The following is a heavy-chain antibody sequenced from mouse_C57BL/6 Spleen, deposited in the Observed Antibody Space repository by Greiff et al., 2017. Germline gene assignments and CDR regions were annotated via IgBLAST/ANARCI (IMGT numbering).Heavy chain of an antibody. CDR3: ARQTTVVPLDY. CDR2: INPYNGDT. D-gene: IGHD1-1*01. Sequence: EVKLLESGPELVKPGDSVKISCKASGYSFTGYFMNWVMQSHGKSLEWIGRINPYNGDTFYNQKFKSKATLTVDKSSSTAHMELRSLTSEDSAVYYCARQTTVVPLDYWGQGTTLTVSS. V-gene: IGHV1-20*01. CDR1: GYSFTGYF. J-gene: IGHJ2*01.